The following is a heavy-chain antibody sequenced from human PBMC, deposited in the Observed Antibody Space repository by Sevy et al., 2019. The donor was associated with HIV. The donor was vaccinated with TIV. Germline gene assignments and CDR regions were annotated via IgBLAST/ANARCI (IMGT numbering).Heavy chain of an antibody. J-gene: IGHJ4*02. Sequence: GGSLRLSCAASGFTFSSYAMHWVRQAPGKGLEWVAVISYDGSNKYYADSVKGRFTISRDNSKNTLYLQMNSLRAEDTAVYYCARESTNNYDYVWGSYRRSEPTFDYWGQGTLVNVSS. CDR1: GFTFSSYA. D-gene: IGHD3-16*02. V-gene: IGHV3-30-3*01. CDR3: ARESTNNYDYVWGSYRRSEPTFDY. CDR2: ISYDGSNK.